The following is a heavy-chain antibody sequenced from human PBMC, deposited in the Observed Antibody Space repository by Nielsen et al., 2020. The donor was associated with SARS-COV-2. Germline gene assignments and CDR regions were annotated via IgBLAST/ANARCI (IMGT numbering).Heavy chain of an antibody. CDR3: ARERGFYYYYGMDV. J-gene: IGHJ6*02. CDR2: IWYDGSNK. CDR1: GFTFSSYA. Sequence: GESLKISCAASGFTFSSYAMYWVRQAPGKGLEWVAVIWYDGSNKYYADSVKGRFTISRDNSKNTLYLQMNSLRAEDTAVYYCARERGFYYYYGMDVWGQGTTVTVSS. V-gene: IGHV3-33*08.